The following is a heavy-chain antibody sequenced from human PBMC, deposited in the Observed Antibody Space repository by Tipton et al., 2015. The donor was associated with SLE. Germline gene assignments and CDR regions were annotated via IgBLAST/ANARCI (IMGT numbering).Heavy chain of an antibody. CDR2: ISGSGGST. V-gene: IGHV3-23*01. J-gene: IGHJ4*02. Sequence: SLRLSCAASGFTFSSYAMSWVRQAPGKGLEWVSAISGSGGSTYYADSVKGRFTISRDNAKNTLYLQMNSLTAEDTAVYYCAKGGIGLEGNDYWGQGTLVTVSS. D-gene: IGHD3-16*01. CDR1: GFTFSSYA. CDR3: AKGGIGLEGNDY.